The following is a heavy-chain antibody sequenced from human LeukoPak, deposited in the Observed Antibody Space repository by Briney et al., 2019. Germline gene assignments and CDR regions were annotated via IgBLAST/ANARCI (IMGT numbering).Heavy chain of an antibody. J-gene: IGHJ4*02. CDR2: INPNSGGT. D-gene: IGHD1-26*01. CDR3: ARGRVGATDY. V-gene: IGHV1-2*06. CDR1: GYTFTNYY. Sequence: VASVKVSCKASGYTFTNYYIHWVRQAPGQGLAWMGRINPNSGGTNYAQKSQGRVTMTRDTSISTAYMEVSRLTSNDTAVYYCARGRVGATDYWGQGTLVTVSS.